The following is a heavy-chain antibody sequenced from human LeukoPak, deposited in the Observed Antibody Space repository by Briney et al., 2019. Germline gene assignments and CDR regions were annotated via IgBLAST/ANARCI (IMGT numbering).Heavy chain of an antibody. CDR3: ATGEMVRGGNYGMDV. CDR2: FDPEDGET. V-gene: IGHV1-24*01. D-gene: IGHD3-10*01. CDR1: GYTLTELS. Sequence: ASVKVSRKVSGYTLTELSMHWVRQAPGKGLEWMGGFDPEDGETIYAQKFQGRVTMTEDTSTDTAYMELSSLRSEDTAVYYCATGEMVRGGNYGMDVWGQGTTVTVSS. J-gene: IGHJ6*02.